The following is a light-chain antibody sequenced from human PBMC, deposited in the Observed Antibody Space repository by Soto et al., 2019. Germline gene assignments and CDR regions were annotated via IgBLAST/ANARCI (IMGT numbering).Light chain of an antibody. CDR1: QSVRSYY. V-gene: IGKV3-20*01. CDR3: QQDGSSPRT. Sequence: EIVLTQSPGTLSLSPGERATLSCRASQSVRSYYLAWYQQKPGQAPRLHIYGASTRATGIPDRFTGSGSGTDFTLTISRLEPEDFAVYYCQQDGSSPRTFGQGTKVEIK. CDR2: GAS. J-gene: IGKJ1*01.